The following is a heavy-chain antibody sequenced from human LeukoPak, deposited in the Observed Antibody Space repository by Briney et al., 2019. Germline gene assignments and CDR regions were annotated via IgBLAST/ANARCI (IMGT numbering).Heavy chain of an antibody. D-gene: IGHD3-22*01. CDR3: ARRDSSAFREGFDP. J-gene: IGHJ5*02. Sequence: SETLSLTCTVSGGSISSSSHYWGWIRQPPGKGLEWIGSIYYSGSTYYNPSLKSRVTISVDTSKNQFSLKLSSVTAADTAVYYCARRDSSAFREGFDPWGQGTLVTVSS. CDR2: IYYSGST. CDR1: GGSISSSSHY. V-gene: IGHV4-39*01.